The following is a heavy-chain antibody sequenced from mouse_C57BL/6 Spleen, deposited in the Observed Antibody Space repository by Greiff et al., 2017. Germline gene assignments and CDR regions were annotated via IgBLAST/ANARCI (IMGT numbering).Heavy chain of an antibody. V-gene: IGHV1-64*01. CDR2: IHPYSGST. J-gene: IGHJ4*01. CDR3: ARSGFDLYAMDY. D-gene: IGHD3-1*01. Sequence: QVQLQQPGAELVKPGASVKLSCKASGYTFTSYWMHWVKQRPGQGLEWIGMIHPYSGSTNYNEKFKSKATLTVDKSSSTAYMQLSSLTSEDSAVYYCARSGFDLYAMDYWGQGTSVTVSS. CDR1: GYTFTSYW.